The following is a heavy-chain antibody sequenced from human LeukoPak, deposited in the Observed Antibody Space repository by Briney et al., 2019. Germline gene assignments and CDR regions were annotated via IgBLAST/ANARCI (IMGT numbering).Heavy chain of an antibody. CDR3: ATGYYYESSGYPWYFDY. Sequence: PGGSLRLSCAASGFTFSSYAMSWVRQAPGKGLEWVSGRSGPGGSTYHADSVKGRFTISRDNPKNPLSLQMNSLKTEDTAVYSCATGYYYESSGYPWYFDYWGQGTLVTVSS. CDR2: RSGPGGST. D-gene: IGHD3-22*01. V-gene: IGHV3-23*01. CDR1: GFTFSSYA. J-gene: IGHJ4*02.